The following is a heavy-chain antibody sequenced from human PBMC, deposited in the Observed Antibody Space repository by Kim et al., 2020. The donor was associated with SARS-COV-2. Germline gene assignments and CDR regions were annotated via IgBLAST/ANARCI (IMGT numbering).Heavy chain of an antibody. CDR1: GFPFSNYE. D-gene: IGHD4-17*01. J-gene: IGHJ3*02. Sequence: GGSLRLSCVVSGFPFSNYEMNWFRQAPGKGLEWVSYITSTGGVKFHSESVKGRFFISRDNAVNSLYLQMNSLRAEDTAVYFCAREMPSTGGDACDMWGQGTMVTV. V-gene: IGHV3-48*03. CDR2: ITSTGGVK. CDR3: AREMPSTGGDACDM.